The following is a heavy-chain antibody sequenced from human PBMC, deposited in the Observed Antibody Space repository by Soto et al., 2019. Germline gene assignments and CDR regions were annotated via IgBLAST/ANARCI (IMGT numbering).Heavy chain of an antibody. CDR1: GGSFISYS. CDR2: NIPIQNKA. D-gene: IGHD2-15*01. V-gene: IGHV1-69*02. Sequence: QVQLVQSGAELKKPGSSVKVSCEASGGSFISYSFTWVRQAPGQGLEWMGRNIPIQNKANHALKFQDRVTITPDRSTRTAYMELRGLRPEDTAVYYCAKSLLFVDLAYMDVWGKGTTVTVSS. CDR3: AKSLLFVDLAYMDV. J-gene: IGHJ6*03.